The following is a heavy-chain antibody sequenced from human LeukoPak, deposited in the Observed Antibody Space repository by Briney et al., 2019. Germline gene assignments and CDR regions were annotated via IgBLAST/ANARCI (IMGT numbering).Heavy chain of an antibody. CDR3: ARGGGLDV. CDR2: ISSNGGST. V-gene: IGHV3-64*04. D-gene: IGHD3-16*01. CDR1: GFTFSSYA. Sequence: GGSLRLSCSASGFTFSSYAMHWVRQAPGKGLEYVSAISSNGGSTYYADSVKGRFTISRDNAKNSLYLQMSNLRAEDTAVYFCARGGGLDVWGQGATVTVSS. J-gene: IGHJ6*02.